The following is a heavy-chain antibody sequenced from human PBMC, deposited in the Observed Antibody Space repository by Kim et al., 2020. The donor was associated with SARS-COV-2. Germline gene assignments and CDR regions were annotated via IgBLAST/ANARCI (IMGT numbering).Heavy chain of an antibody. J-gene: IGHJ6*03. CDR1: GFTFSSYA. CDR3: AKVVWNYVLDYYYYMDV. D-gene: IGHD1-7*01. Sequence: GGSLRLSCAASGFTFSSYAMSWVRQAPGKGLEWVSAISGSGGSTYYADSVKGRFTISRDNSKNTLYLQMNSLRAEDTAVYYCAKVVWNYVLDYYYYMDVWGKGTTVTVSS. V-gene: IGHV3-23*01. CDR2: ISGSGGST.